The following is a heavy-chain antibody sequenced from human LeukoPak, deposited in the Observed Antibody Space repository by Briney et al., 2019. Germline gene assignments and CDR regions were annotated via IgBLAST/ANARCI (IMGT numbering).Heavy chain of an antibody. J-gene: IGHJ4*02. CDR3: AREGISVITTDY. Sequence: GGSLRLSCAASGFTFSSYAMHWVRQAPGKGLEWVAVISYDGSNKYYADSVKGRFTISRDNSKNTLYLQMNSLRAEDTAVYYCAREGISVITTDYWGQGTLVTVSS. V-gene: IGHV3-30-3*01. D-gene: IGHD3-9*01. CDR2: ISYDGSNK. CDR1: GFTFSSYA.